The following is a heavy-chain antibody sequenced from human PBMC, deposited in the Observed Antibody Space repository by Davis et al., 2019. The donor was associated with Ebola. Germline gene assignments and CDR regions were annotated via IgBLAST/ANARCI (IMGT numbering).Heavy chain of an antibody. CDR2: TYYNSKWYS. CDR3: ARGWYRTGLDV. D-gene: IGHD6-19*01. Sequence: HLQTPSLTRAISGDSLPAGSGAWNWPRQSPSRGLEWLGRTYYNSKWYSDYASSVKSRITINPDTSKNQLSLHLNSVTPEDTAIYYCARGWYRTGLDVWGQGTTVTVSS. CDR1: GDSLPAGSGA. J-gene: IGHJ6*02. V-gene: IGHV6-1*01.